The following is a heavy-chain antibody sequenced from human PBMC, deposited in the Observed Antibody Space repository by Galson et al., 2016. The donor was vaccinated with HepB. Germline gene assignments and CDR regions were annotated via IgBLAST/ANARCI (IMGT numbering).Heavy chain of an antibody. Sequence: SLRLSCAASGFTFSSYWMHWVRQAPGKGLVWVSRINGDGSSIDYADSVRGRFTISRDNAKNTLYVQMNSLRADDTAVYYCATVGQKWELMSWGQGTLVAVSS. CDR1: GFTFSSYW. D-gene: IGHD1-26*01. J-gene: IGHJ5*02. CDR2: INGDGSSI. V-gene: IGHV3-74*01. CDR3: ATVGQKWELMS.